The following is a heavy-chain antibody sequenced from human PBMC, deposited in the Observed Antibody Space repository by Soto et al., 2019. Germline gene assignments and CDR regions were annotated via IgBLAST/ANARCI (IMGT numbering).Heavy chain of an antibody. Sequence: QAQLVQSGAEVKKPGASVKVSCKASGYTFTNYGISWVRQAPGQGLEWMGWISSYNGNRDHAQKFQGRVTMTTDTSTSTAYMELMSLTSDDTAVYYCARDSPGDVGAQQRVMAFDLWGQGTMVTISS. CDR3: ARDSPGDVGAQQRVMAFDL. V-gene: IGHV1-18*01. CDR1: GYTFTNYG. CDR2: ISSYNGNR. D-gene: IGHD6-13*01. J-gene: IGHJ3*01.